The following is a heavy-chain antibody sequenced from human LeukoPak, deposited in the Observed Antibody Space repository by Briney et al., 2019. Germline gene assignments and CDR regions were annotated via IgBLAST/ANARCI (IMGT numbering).Heavy chain of an antibody. CDR3: ARGPLRWLPQVFDY. CDR1: GYTFTSYY. D-gene: IGHD5-24*01. CDR2: INPSGGST. Sequence: ASVKVSCKASGYTFTSYYMHWVRQAPGQGLEWMGIINPSGGSTSYAQKFQGRVTITRNTSISTAYMELSSLRSEDTAVYYCARGPLRWLPQVFDYWGQGTLVTVSS. J-gene: IGHJ4*02. V-gene: IGHV1-46*01.